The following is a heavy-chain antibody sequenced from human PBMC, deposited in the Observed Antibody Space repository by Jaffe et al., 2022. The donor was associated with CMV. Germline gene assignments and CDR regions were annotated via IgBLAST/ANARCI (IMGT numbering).Heavy chain of an antibody. CDR2: INAGNGNT. V-gene: IGHV1-3*01. CDR3: ARSYGAYYDSSGLFDFDY. CDR1: GYTFTSYA. J-gene: IGHJ4*02. D-gene: IGHD3-22*01. Sequence: QVQLVQSGAEVKKPGASVKVSCKASGYTFTSYAMHWVRQAPGQRLEWMGWINAGNGNTKYSQKFQGRVTITRDTSASTAYMELSSLRSEDTAVYYCARSYGAYYDSSGLFDFDYWGQGTLVTVSS.